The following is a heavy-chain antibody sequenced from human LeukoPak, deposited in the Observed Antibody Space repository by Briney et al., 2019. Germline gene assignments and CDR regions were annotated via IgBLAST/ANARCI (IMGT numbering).Heavy chain of an antibody. D-gene: IGHD1-26*01. CDR1: GFTFSSYG. J-gene: IGHJ4*02. CDR2: ISGSGGST. CDR3: AKDQWEEGATTEY. Sequence: PGRSLRLSCAASGFTFSSYGMSWVRQAPGKGLEWVSSISGSGGSTYYADSVKGRFTISRDNSKSTVYLQMNSLRAEDTAVYYCAKDQWEEGATTEYWGQGTLVTVSS. V-gene: IGHV3-23*01.